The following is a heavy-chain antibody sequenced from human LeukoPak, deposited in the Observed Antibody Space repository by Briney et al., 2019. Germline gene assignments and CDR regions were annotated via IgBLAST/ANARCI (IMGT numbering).Heavy chain of an antibody. CDR3: ARSGSTAHDY. Sequence: NSSETLSLTCTVSGGSITSYYWSWIRQPPGKGLEWIGYIYYSGSTNYNPSLKSRVTISVDTSKNQFSLKLSSVTAADTAVYYCARSGSTAHDYWGQGTLVTVSS. CDR2: IYYSGST. V-gene: IGHV4-59*01. J-gene: IGHJ4*02. D-gene: IGHD1-26*01. CDR1: GGSITSYY.